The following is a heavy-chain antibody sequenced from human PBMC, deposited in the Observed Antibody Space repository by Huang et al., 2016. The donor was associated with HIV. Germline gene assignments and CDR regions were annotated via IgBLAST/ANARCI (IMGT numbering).Heavy chain of an antibody. CDR1: VGTFSSYA. CDR2: IIPIFGTA. V-gene: IGHV1-69*13. D-gene: IGHD3-22*01. CDR3: ARARGYYDSSVSYYFDY. J-gene: IGHJ4*02. Sequence: QVQLVQSGAEVKKPGSSVKVSCKASVGTFSSYAISWVRQAPGQGLEWMGWIIPIFGTANYEQKFQGRVTITADESTSTAYMELSSLRSEDTAVYYCARARGYYDSSVSYYFDYWGQGTLVTVSS.